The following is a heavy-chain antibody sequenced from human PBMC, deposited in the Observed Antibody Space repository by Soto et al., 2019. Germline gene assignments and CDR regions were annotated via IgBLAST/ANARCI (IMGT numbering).Heavy chain of an antibody. V-gene: IGHV4-39*01. CDR3: ALGGVVVIDY. Sequence: PSETLSLTCTVSGGSISSSSYYWGWIRQPPGKGLEWIGSIYYSGSTYYNPSLKSRVTISVDTSKNQFSLKLSSVTAADTAVYYCALGGVVVIDYWGQGTLVTVSS. J-gene: IGHJ4*02. D-gene: IGHD3-22*01. CDR1: GGSISSSSYY. CDR2: IYYSGST.